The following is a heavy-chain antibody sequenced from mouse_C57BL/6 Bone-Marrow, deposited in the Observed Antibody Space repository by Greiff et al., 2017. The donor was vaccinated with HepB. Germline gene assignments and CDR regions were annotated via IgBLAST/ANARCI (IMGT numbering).Heavy chain of an antibody. V-gene: IGHV1-81*01. CDR2: IYPRSGNT. J-gene: IGHJ1*03. CDR1: GYTFTSYG. CDR3: ARKTENWYVDV. Sequence: VQLQQSGAELARPGASVKLSCKASGYTFTSYGISWVKQRTGQGLEWIGEIYPRSGNTYYNEKFKGKATLTADKSSSTAYMELRSLTSEDSAVYFCARKTENWYVDVWGTGTTVTVSS.